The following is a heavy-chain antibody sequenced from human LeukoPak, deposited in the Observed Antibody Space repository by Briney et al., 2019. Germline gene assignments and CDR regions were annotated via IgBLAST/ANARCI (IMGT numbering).Heavy chain of an antibody. J-gene: IGHJ4*02. CDR3: ASDYDSSGYY. Sequence: ASVKVSCKASGGTFSSYAISWVRQAPGQGLEWVGRIIPILGIANYAQKFQGRVTITADKSTSTAYMELSSLRSEDTAVYYCASDYDSSGYYWGQGTLVTVSS. V-gene: IGHV1-69*04. D-gene: IGHD3-22*01. CDR1: GGTFSSYA. CDR2: IIPILGIA.